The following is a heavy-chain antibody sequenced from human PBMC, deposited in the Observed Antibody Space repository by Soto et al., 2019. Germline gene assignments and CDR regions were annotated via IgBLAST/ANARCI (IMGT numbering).Heavy chain of an antibody. D-gene: IGHD5-18*01. CDR3: ERLLGYNYGRQELIDY. J-gene: IGHJ4*02. Sequence: GDSLKISCMGSGYSLNTYWIGWVRQMPAKGLEWMGIIYPGEFDTRYSPSYQGHVTMSADKSIKPACLQWSSLATSVTAMYFCERLLGYNYGRQELIDYWGQGTLVPVSS. CDR2: IYPGEFDT. CDR1: GYSLNTYW. V-gene: IGHV5-51*01.